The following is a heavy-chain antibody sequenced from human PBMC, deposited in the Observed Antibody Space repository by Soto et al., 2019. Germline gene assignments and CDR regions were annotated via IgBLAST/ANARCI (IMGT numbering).Heavy chain of an antibody. CDR2: INHSGIT. V-gene: IGHV4-34*01. CDR3: VRGPYNYNSRYFDY. Sequence: WTWIRQPAGKGLEWLAEINHSGITNYNPSVESRVSMSVDTSKNQFSLRLYSVTAADTAVYYCVRGPYNYNSRYFDYWGQGTLVTVSS. D-gene: IGHD1-1*01. J-gene: IGHJ4*02.